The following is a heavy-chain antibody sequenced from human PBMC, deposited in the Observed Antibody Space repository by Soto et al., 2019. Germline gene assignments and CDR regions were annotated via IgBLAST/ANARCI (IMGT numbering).Heavy chain of an antibody. CDR2: IIPIFGTA. CDR1: GGTFSSYA. D-gene: IGHD2-21*02. CDR3: ARDSDGAYCGGDCYSLDY. J-gene: IGHJ4*02. V-gene: IGHV1-69*01. Sequence: QVQLVQSGAEVKKPGSSVKVSCKASGGTFSSYAISWVRQAPGQGLEWMGGIIPIFGTANYAQKFQGRVTITADESTSTAYMELSSLRSEDTAMYYCARDSDGAYCGGDCYSLDYWGQGTLVTVSS.